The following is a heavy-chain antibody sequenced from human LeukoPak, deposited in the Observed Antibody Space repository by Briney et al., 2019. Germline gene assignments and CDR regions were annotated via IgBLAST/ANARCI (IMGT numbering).Heavy chain of an antibody. V-gene: IGHV3-66*01. CDR3: AREDCSSTSCYDGDNWFDP. CDR2: IYSGGST. D-gene: IGHD2-2*01. Sequence: GGSLRLSCAASGFTVSSNYMSWVRQAPGKGLEWVSVIYSGGSTYYADSVKGRFTISRDNSKNTLYHQMNSLRAEDTAVYYCAREDCSSTSCYDGDNWFDPWGQGTLVTVSS. CDR1: GFTVSSNY. J-gene: IGHJ5*02.